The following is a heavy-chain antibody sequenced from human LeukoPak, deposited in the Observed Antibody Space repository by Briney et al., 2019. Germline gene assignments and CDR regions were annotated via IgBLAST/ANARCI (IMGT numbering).Heavy chain of an antibody. CDR3: ARGHDTTGYFAF. J-gene: IGHJ4*02. Sequence: WIDTNTGNPTYVQGFTGRFVFSSDTSVSTTYLQINSLKAEDTAVYYCARGHDTTGYFAFWGQGTLVTVSS. CDR2: IDTNTGNP. D-gene: IGHD3-22*01. V-gene: IGHV7-4-1*02.